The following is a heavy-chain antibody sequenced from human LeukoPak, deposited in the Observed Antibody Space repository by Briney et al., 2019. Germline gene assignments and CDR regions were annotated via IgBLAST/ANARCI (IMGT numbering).Heavy chain of an antibody. CDR3: ARRGRIAAAGTALPYYGMDV. V-gene: IGHV3-23*01. Sequence: GGSLRLSCVTSGFTFYNYAMSWVRQAPGKGLEWVSAMSGNAINTYYVGSVKGRFTMSRDNSKNTLYLQMNSLRAEDMAVYYCARRGRIAAAGTALPYYGMDVWGQGTTVTVSS. CDR1: GFTFYNYA. CDR2: MSGNAINT. J-gene: IGHJ6*02. D-gene: IGHD6-13*01.